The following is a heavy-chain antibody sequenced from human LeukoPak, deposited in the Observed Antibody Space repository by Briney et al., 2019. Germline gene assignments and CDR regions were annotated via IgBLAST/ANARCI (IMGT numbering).Heavy chain of an antibody. D-gene: IGHD3-22*01. Sequence: ASVKVSCKASGDTLTGYYMHWVRQAPGQGLEWMGRINPNSGGTNYAQKFQGRVTMTRDTSISTAYMELSRLRSYDTAVYYCARAIHDSSGYYYFDYWGQGTLVTVSS. CDR3: ARAIHDSSGYYYFDY. V-gene: IGHV1-2*06. CDR1: GDTLTGYY. J-gene: IGHJ4*02. CDR2: INPNSGGT.